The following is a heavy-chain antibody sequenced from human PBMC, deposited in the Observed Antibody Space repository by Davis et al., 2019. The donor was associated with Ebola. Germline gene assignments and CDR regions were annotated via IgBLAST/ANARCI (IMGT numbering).Heavy chain of an antibody. CDR1: GFTFDDYA. D-gene: IGHD1-26*01. CDR2: INWNGGST. CDR3: ARMYSGSPEGGDY. Sequence: GGSLRLSCTASGFTFDDYAMTWVRQAPGKGLEWVSGINWNGGSTGYADSVKGRFTISRDNAKNSLYLRMNSLRAEDTALYHCARMYSGSPEGGDYWGQGTLVIVSS. V-gene: IGHV3-20*01. J-gene: IGHJ4*02.